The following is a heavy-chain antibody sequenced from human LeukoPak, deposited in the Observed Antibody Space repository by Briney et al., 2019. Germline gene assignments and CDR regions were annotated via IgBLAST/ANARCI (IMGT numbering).Heavy chain of an antibody. CDR1: GFTFSSYA. CDR3: ARGAYGSGSLTFNYYYYYGMDV. D-gene: IGHD3-10*01. J-gene: IGHJ6*02. Sequence: GGSLRLSCAASGFTFSSYAMSWVRQAPGKGLEWVSAIGGSGGSTYYADSVKGRFTISRDNSKNTLYLQMNSLRAEDTAVYYCARGAYGSGSLTFNYYYYYGMDVWGQGTTVTVSS. V-gene: IGHV3-23*01. CDR2: IGGSGGST.